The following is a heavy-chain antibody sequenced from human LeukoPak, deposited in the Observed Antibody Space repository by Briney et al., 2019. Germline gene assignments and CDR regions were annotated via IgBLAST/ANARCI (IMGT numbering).Heavy chain of an antibody. V-gene: IGHV3-73*01. D-gene: IGHD3-10*01. J-gene: IGHJ4*02. CDR3: TGNYYGSGSYADFDY. CDR2: IRSTANGYAT. CDR1: GFPLSSYA. Sequence: PGGSLRLSCAASGFPLSSYAMSWVRQASGKGLEWVGRIRSTANGYATAYAASVKGRFTISRDDSKNTAYLQMDSLKTEDTAVYYCTGNYYGSGSYADFDYWGQGTLVTVSS.